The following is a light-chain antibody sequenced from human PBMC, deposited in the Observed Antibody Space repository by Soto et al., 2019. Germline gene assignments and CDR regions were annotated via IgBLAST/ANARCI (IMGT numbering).Light chain of an antibody. CDR2: EGS. CDR1: SSDVGNYNL. V-gene: IGLV2-23*01. CDR3: CSYAGVSTSV. J-gene: IGLJ1*01. Sequence: QSVVTQPASVSGSIGQSITISCTGTSSDVGNYNLVSWYQQHPGKATKLMIYEGSKRPSGVSNRFYGSKSGNTASLTISILQAEDEADYHCCSYAGVSTSVFGTGTQV.